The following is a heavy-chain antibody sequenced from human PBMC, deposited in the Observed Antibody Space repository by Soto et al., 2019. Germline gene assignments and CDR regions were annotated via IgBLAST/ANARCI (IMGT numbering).Heavy chain of an antibody. CDR1: GGTFSSYA. Sequence: SVKVSCKASGGTFSSYAISWVRQAPGQGLEWMGGIIPIFGTANYAQKFQGRVTITADESTSTAYMELSSLRSEDTAVYYCARGNWYYYDSSGYSPYFDYWGQGALVTVSS. CDR3: ARGNWYYYDSSGYSPYFDY. V-gene: IGHV1-69*13. CDR2: IIPIFGTA. D-gene: IGHD3-22*01. J-gene: IGHJ4*02.